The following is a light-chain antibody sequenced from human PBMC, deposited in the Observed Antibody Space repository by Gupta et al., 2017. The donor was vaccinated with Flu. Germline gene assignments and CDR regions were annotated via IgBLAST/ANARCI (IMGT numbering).Light chain of an antibody. CDR2: GDN. CDR1: SSNIGAGHD. J-gene: IGLJ3*02. Sequence: QSVLTQPPSVSGAPGQRVTISCTGNSSNIGAGHDVHWYQQLPGAAPKLLIFGDNGRPSGVPDRFSPSKSATSASLAITGLQTEDEADYYCQSYDSSLSGYLLFGGGTKLTVL. CDR3: QSYDSSLSGYLL. V-gene: IGLV1-40*01.